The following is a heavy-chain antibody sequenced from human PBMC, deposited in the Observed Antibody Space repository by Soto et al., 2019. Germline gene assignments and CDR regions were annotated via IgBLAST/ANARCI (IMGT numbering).Heavy chain of an antibody. J-gene: IGHJ6*02. D-gene: IGHD3-10*01. Sequence: SETLSLTCTVSGGSISSYYWSWIRQPPGKGLEWIGYIYYSGSTNYNPSLKSRVTISVDTSKNQFSLKLSSVTAADTAVYYCARLRGSHYYYGMDVWGQGTTVTVS. CDR2: IYYSGST. V-gene: IGHV4-59*01. CDR3: ARLRGSHYYYGMDV. CDR1: GGSISSYY.